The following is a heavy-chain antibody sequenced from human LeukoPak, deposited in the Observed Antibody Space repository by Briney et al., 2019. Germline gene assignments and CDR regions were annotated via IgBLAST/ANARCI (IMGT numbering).Heavy chain of an antibody. J-gene: IGHJ5*02. CDR3: ARDCSSTSCPHWFDP. Sequence: GASVKVSCKASGYTFTSYGISWVRQAPGQGLEWMGWISAYNGNTNYAQKLQGRVTMTTDTSTSTAYVELRSLRSDDTAVYYCARDCSSTSCPHWFDPWGQGTLVTVSS. CDR1: GYTFTSYG. V-gene: IGHV1-18*01. D-gene: IGHD2-2*01. CDR2: ISAYNGNT.